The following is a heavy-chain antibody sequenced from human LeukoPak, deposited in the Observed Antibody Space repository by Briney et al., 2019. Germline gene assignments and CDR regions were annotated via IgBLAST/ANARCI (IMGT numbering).Heavy chain of an antibody. D-gene: IGHD3-10*01. J-gene: IGHJ4*02. CDR3: AGRYYYGSGSYDY. V-gene: IGHV1-69*05. CDR2: IIPIIGTA. CDR1: GGTFSSYA. Sequence: ASVKVSCKASGGTFSSYAISWVRQAPGQGLEWMGGIIPIIGTANYAQKFQGRVTITTDESTSTAYMELSSLRSEDTAVYYCAGRYYYGSGSYDYWGQGTLVTVSS.